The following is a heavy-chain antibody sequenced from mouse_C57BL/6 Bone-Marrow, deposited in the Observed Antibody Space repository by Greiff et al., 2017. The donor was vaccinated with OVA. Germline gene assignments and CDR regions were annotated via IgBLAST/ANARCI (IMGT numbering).Heavy chain of an antibody. CDR1: GYSFTGYY. CDR3: ARGGYFDY. J-gene: IGHJ2*01. CDR2: INPSTGGT. V-gene: IGHV1-42*01. Sequence: VQLQQSGPELVKPGASVKISCKASGYSFTGYYMNWVKQSPEKSLEWIGEINPSTGGTTYNQKFKAKATLTVDKSSSTAYMQLKSLTSEDSAVYYCARGGYFDYWGQGTTLTVS.